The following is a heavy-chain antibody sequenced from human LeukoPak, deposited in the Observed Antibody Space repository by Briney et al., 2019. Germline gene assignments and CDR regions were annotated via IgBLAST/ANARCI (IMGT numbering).Heavy chain of an antibody. CDR3: ARDLGSGFLQFDY. CDR2: ISYDGSNK. D-gene: IGHD6-19*01. Sequence: GGSLRLSCAASGFTFSSYAMHWVRQAPGKGLEWVAVISYDGSNKYYADSVKGRFTISRDNSKNTLYLQINSLRAEDTAVYYCARDLGSGFLQFDYWGQGTLVTVSS. J-gene: IGHJ4*02. V-gene: IGHV3-30*07. CDR1: GFTFSSYA.